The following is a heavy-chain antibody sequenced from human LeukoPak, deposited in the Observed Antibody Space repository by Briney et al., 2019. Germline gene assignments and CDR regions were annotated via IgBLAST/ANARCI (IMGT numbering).Heavy chain of an antibody. CDR3: ARVYCGGDCYLDNWFDP. CDR2: IYTSGST. D-gene: IGHD2-21*01. J-gene: IGHJ5*02. Sequence: SETLSLTCTVSGGSISSGSYYWSWIRQSAGKGLEWIGRIYTSGSTNYNPSLKSRVTISVDTSKNQFSLKLSSVTAADTAVYYCARVYCGGDCYLDNWFDPWGQGTLVTVSS. V-gene: IGHV4-61*02. CDR1: GGSISSGSYY.